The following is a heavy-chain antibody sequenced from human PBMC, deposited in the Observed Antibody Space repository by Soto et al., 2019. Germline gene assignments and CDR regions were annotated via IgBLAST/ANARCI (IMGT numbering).Heavy chain of an antibody. V-gene: IGHV5-51*01. CDR2: IYPGDSGT. J-gene: IGHJ4*02. CDR3: ARQRLWGTSGYYYFEN. D-gene: IGHD3-22*01. CDR1: GHIFSNYR. Sequence: GESLKISCKGSGHIFSNYRIGWVRQMPGKGLEWMGIIYPGDSGTRYSPSFQGQVTITVDKSINTAYLQWSRLKASDTAIYYCARQRLWGTSGYYYFENWGQGTLVTVSS.